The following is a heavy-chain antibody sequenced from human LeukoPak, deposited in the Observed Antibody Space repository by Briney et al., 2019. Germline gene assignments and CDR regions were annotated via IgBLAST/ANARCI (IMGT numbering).Heavy chain of an antibody. J-gene: IGHJ6*02. V-gene: IGHV1-18*04. Sequence: ASVKVSCKASGYTFTGYYMHWVRQAPGQGLEWMGWISAYNGNTNYAQKLQGRVTMTTDTSTSTAYMELRSLRSDDTAVYYCARAPGIAAAGTLFYYGMDVWGQGTTVTVSS. CDR2: ISAYNGNT. D-gene: IGHD6-13*01. CDR3: ARAPGIAAAGTLFYYGMDV. CDR1: GYTFTGYY.